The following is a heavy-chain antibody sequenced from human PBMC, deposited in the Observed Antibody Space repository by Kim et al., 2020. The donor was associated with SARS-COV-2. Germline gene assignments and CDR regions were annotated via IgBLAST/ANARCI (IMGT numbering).Heavy chain of an antibody. J-gene: IGHJ4*02. CDR3: ARVIYCSGWYFFDY. Sequence: ARSMAGRSTLPRDNSKNPLYLQMGSLRAEDMAVYYCARVIYCSGWYFFDYWGQGTLVTVSS. D-gene: IGHD6-19*01. V-gene: IGHV3-64*01.